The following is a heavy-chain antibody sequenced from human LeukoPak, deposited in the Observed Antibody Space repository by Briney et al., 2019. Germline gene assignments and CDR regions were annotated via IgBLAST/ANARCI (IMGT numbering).Heavy chain of an antibody. CDR2: IYYSGTT. CDR3: ARRYCSGGSCYSERGAFDI. J-gene: IGHJ3*02. CDR1: GYSISSGYY. Sequence: PSETLSLTCTVSGYSISSGYYWGWIRQPPGKGLEWIGSIYYSGTTYYNPSLKSRVTISVDTSKNQFSLKLSSVTAADTAVYYCARRYCSGGSCYSERGAFDIWGQGTMVTVSS. V-gene: IGHV4-38-2*02. D-gene: IGHD2-15*01.